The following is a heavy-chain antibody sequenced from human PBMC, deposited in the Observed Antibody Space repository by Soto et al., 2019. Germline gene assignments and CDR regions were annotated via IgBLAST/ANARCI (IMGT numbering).Heavy chain of an antibody. Sequence: PGESLKISCKGSGYSFTSYWIGWVRQMPGKGLEWMGIIYPGDSDTRYSPSFQGQVTISADKSISTAYLQWSSLKASDTAMYYCARLSRPDIVVVPAAIMGAGYYYGMDVWGEGTTVIVSS. CDR2: IYPGDSDT. CDR1: GYSFTSYW. J-gene: IGHJ6*04. D-gene: IGHD2-2*02. CDR3: ARLSRPDIVVVPAAIMGAGYYYGMDV. V-gene: IGHV5-51*01.